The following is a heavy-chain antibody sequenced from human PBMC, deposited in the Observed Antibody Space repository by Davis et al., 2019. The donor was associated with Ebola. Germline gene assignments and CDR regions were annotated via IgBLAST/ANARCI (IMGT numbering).Heavy chain of an antibody. V-gene: IGHV3-64*01. CDR2: ISSNGGST. J-gene: IGHJ4*02. D-gene: IGHD1-7*01. CDR1: GFTFSSYA. CDR3: ARTSSWNYFFADYYFDY. Sequence: PGGSLRLSCAASGFTFSSYAMHWVRQAPGKGLEYVSAISSNGGSTYYANSVKGRFTISRDNSKNTLYLQMGSLRAEDTAVYYCARTSSWNYFFADYYFDYWGQGTLVTVSS.